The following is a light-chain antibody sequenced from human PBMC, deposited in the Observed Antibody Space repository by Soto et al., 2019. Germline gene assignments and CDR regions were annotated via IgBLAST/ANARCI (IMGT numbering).Light chain of an antibody. J-gene: IGLJ1*01. V-gene: IGLV1-40*01. CDR3: QSYDSSLSAL. CDR2: ANI. Sequence: QSVLTQPPSVSGAPGQRVTISCTGSSSNIGAGYDVHWYQQLPGTAPKLLIYANITRPAGVPDRFSGSKSGTSASLAITGLQAEDEADYYCQSYDSSLSALFGTGTKVTVL. CDR1: SSNIGAGYD.